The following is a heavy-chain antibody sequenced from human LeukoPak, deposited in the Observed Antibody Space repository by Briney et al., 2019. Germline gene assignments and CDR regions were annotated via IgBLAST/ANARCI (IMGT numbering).Heavy chain of an antibody. CDR1: GVSISSSSYC. CDR3: ARMYSSSWYGPSQFDY. Sequence: PSETLSLTCTVSGVSISSSSYCWGWIRQPPGKGLEWIGSIYYSGSTYYNPSLKSRVTISVDTSKNQFSLKLSSVTAADTAVYYCARMYSSSWYGPSQFDYWGQGTLVTVSS. V-gene: IGHV4-39*07. D-gene: IGHD6-13*01. J-gene: IGHJ4*02. CDR2: IYYSGST.